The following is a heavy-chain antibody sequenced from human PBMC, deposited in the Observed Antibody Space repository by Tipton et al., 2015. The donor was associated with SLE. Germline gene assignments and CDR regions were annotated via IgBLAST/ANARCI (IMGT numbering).Heavy chain of an antibody. CDR1: GGSFGGYY. CDR3: ARVSRGYSGYEWAGFFDY. J-gene: IGHJ4*02. D-gene: IGHD5-12*01. CDR2: INHGGST. Sequence: TLSLTCSIYGGSFGGYYWSWIRQPPGKGLEWIGEINHGGSTNYNPSLKSRVTISVDTSKNQFSLKLTSVTAADTAVYHCARVSRGYSGYEWAGFFDYWGQGALVTVSS. V-gene: IGHV4-34*01.